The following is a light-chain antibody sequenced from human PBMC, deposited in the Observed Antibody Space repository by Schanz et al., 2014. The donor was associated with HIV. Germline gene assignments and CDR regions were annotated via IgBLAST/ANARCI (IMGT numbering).Light chain of an antibody. V-gene: IGKV1-39*01. Sequence: DIQMTQSPSSLSASVGDRVTITCRASQSITTYLNWYQQKAGKAPKLLIYAASTLQRGVPSRFSGSGSGTEFTLTINSLQSEDCAVYYCQQYNKWPPWTFGQGTKVEI. CDR2: AAS. CDR1: QSITTY. J-gene: IGKJ1*01. CDR3: QQYNKWPPWT.